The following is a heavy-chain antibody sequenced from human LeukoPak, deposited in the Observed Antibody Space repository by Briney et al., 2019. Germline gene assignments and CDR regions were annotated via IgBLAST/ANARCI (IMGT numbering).Heavy chain of an antibody. CDR3: ASEGYCDGGNCYCLDS. V-gene: IGHV1-2*02. CDR1: GSTFTGYY. CDR2: INPNSGGR. D-gene: IGHD2-15*01. J-gene: IGHJ5*01. Sequence: ASVKVSCKASGSTFTGYYMRWVRQAPGHGLEWRGWINPNSGGRNSAQTVQGRVTITRDMATSTFNMGLSSLRAEDTGVDVCASEGYCDGGNCYCLDSWGQGTLVTVSS.